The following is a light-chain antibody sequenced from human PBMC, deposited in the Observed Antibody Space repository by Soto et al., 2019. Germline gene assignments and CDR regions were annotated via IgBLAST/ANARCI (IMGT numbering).Light chain of an antibody. Sequence: QSVLTQPPSVSGAPGQRVTISCTGSSSNIGAGYGVHWYQQLPGTAPKLLIYGNSNRPSGVPDRFSGSKSGTSASLAITGLQAEDEADYYSQSYDSSLSGSYVFGTGTKVTVL. CDR2: GNS. CDR3: QSYDSSLSGSYV. J-gene: IGLJ1*01. CDR1: SSNIGAGYG. V-gene: IGLV1-40*01.